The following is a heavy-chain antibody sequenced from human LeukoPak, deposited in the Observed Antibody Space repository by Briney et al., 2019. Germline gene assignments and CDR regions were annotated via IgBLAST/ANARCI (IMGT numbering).Heavy chain of an antibody. J-gene: IGHJ3*02. CDR3: ATPLLGAYDAFDI. D-gene: IGHD1-26*01. Sequence: GASVKVSCKASGYTFTGYYMHWVRQAPGQGLEWMGWISAYNGNTNYAQKFQGRVTMTEDTSTDTAYMELSSLRSEDTAVYYCATPLLGAYDAFDIWGQGTMVTVSS. CDR1: GYTFTGYY. V-gene: IGHV1-18*04. CDR2: ISAYNGNT.